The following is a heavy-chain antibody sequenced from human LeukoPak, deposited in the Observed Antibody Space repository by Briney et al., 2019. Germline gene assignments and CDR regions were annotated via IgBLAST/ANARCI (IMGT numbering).Heavy chain of an antibody. J-gene: IGHJ4*02. V-gene: IGHV3-43*02. D-gene: IGHD3-22*01. CDR3: ATLANYYDTFDY. CDR1: GFTFDDYA. Sequence: GGSLRLSCAASGFTFDDYAMHWDRQAPGKGLEWVSLISGDGGSTYYADSVKGRFTISRDNSKNSLYLQMNSLRTEDTALYYCATLANYYDTFDYWGQGTLVTVSS. CDR2: ISGDGGST.